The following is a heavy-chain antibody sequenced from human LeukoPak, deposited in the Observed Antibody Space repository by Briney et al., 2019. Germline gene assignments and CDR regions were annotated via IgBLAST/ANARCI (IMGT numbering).Heavy chain of an antibody. J-gene: IGHJ6*03. CDR2: ISSSGSSI. V-gene: IGHV3-48*03. CDR3: XXXXXFGDIFRYYYYMDV. CDR1: GFTFSTYE. Sequence: PGGSLRLSCAASGFTFSTYEMNWVRQAPGKGLEWVSYISSSGSSIYYADSVKGRFTISRDNAKNSLHLQMNSLRAEDTAVYYCXXXXXFGDIFRYYYYMDVWGKGTTVTISS. D-gene: IGHD3-10*01.